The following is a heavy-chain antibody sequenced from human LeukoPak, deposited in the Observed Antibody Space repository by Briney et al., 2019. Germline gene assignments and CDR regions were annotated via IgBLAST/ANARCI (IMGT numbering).Heavy chain of an antibody. Sequence: ASVKVSCKASGYTFTSYGISWVRQAPGQGLEWMGGIIPIFGTANYAQKFQGRVTITTDESTSTAYMELSSLRSEDTAVYYCATGKNWNYSYYYYYYMDVWGKGTTVTVSS. J-gene: IGHJ6*03. CDR2: IIPIFGTA. CDR3: ATGKNWNYSYYYYYYMDV. CDR1: GYTFTSYG. D-gene: IGHD1-7*01. V-gene: IGHV1-69*05.